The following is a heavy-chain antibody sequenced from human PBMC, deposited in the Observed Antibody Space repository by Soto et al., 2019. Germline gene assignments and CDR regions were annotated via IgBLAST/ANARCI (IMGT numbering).Heavy chain of an antibody. D-gene: IGHD1-26*01. CDR1: GFTFSNSN. CDR2: LSAGSSYI. CDR3: ARDLYSGSYYIDY. J-gene: IGHJ4*02. Sequence: EVQLVESGGGLVKPGGSLRLSCTASGFTFSNSNMNWVRQAPGKGLEWVSSLSAGSSYIYYADSVKGRFTISRDNAKNSLYLQMNSLRAEDTAVYYCARDLYSGSYYIDYWGQGTLVTVSS. V-gene: IGHV3-21*01.